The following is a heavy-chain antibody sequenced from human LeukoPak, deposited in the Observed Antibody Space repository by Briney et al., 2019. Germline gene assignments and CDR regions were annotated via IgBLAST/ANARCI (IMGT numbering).Heavy chain of an antibody. D-gene: IGHD3-22*01. V-gene: IGHV1-2*02. CDR2: INPNSGGT. CDR3: ARGRNYDSSGYPTGY. CDR1: GYTFTGYY. J-gene: IGHJ4*02. Sequence: ASVKVSCKASGYTFTGYYMHWVRQAPGQGVEWMGWINPNSGGTNYAQKFQGRVTMTRDTSISTAYMELSRLRSDDTAVYYCARGRNYDSSGYPTGYWGQGTLVTVSS.